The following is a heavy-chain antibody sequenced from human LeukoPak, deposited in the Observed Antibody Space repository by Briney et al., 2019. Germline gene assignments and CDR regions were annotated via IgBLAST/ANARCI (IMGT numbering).Heavy chain of an antibody. J-gene: IGHJ4*02. D-gene: IGHD6-19*01. V-gene: IGHV4-59*01. CDR2: IYYSGST. CDR3: ARDAASGWYGGVYFDY. CDR1: GGSFSGYY. Sequence: SETLSLTCAVYGGSFSGYYWSWIRQPPGKGLEWIGYIYYSGSTNYNTSLKSRVTISVDTSKNQFSLKLSSVTAADTAVYYCARDAASGWYGGVYFDYWGQGTLVTVSS.